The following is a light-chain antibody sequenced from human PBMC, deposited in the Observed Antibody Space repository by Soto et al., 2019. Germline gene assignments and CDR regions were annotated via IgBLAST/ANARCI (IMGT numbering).Light chain of an antibody. CDR1: QSISTW. CDR3: QQYNSYSKT. Sequence: DIHMTQSPSTLCASLGERVTITCRASQSISTWLAWYQQKPGKAPNLLIYDASSLESGVPSRFSGSGPGTEFTLTISSLQPDDFATYYCQQYNSYSKTFGQRTKVDI. CDR2: DAS. V-gene: IGKV1-5*01. J-gene: IGKJ1*01.